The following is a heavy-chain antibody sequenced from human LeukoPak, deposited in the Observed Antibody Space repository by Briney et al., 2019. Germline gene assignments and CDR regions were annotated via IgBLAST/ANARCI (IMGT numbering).Heavy chain of an antibody. D-gene: IGHD6-13*01. Sequence: PSETLSLTCAVYGGSFSGYYWSWIRQPPGKGLEWIGYIYYSGSTNYNPSLKSRVTISVDTSKNQFSLKLSSVTAADTAVYYCARTIAAAATDPGYFDYWGQGTLVTVSS. CDR2: IYYSGST. CDR3: ARTIAAAATDPGYFDY. CDR1: GGSFSGYY. V-gene: IGHV4-59*01. J-gene: IGHJ4*02.